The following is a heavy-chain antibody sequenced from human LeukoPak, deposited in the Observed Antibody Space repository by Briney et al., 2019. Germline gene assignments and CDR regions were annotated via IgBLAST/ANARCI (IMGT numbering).Heavy chain of an antibody. Sequence: SETLSLTCTVSGGSISSSSHYWGWIRQPPGKGLEWIGNIYYSGSTYYSPSLKSRVTISLDTSRNQFSLKLSSVTAADTAVYYCARDAIQLWLGMDVWGKGTTVTISS. CDR1: GGSISSSSHY. J-gene: IGHJ6*04. D-gene: IGHD5-18*01. CDR2: IYYSGST. V-gene: IGHV4-39*07. CDR3: ARDAIQLWLGMDV.